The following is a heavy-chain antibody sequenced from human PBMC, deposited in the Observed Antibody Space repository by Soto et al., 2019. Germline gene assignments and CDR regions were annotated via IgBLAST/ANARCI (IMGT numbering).Heavy chain of an antibody. CDR2: IWYDRSNK. CDR1: GFTFSSYV. CDR3: AREGSDFWRYYFDY. J-gene: IGHJ4*02. Sequence: QVQLVESGGGVVQPGRSLRLSCAASGFTFSSYVMHWVRQAPGKGLEWVAVIWYDRSNKYYADSVKGRFTMSRDNSKKTLYLQMRRLRAEDTAVYYCAREGSDFWRYYFDYWGQGTLVTVS. D-gene: IGHD3-3*01. V-gene: IGHV3-33*01.